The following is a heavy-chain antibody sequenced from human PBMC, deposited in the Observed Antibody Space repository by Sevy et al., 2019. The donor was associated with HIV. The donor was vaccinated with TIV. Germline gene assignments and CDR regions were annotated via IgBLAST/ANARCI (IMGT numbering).Heavy chain of an antibody. CDR2: INPKSGGT. CDR3: ARYCSSTSCYAPPFDY. D-gene: IGHD2-2*01. V-gene: IGHV1-2*06. J-gene: IGHJ4*02. Sequence: ASVKVSCKASGYTFTDYYMHWVRQAPGQGLEWMGRINPKSGGTNYAQKFQGRVTMTRETSISIAYMELSRLRSDDTAVYYCARYCSSTSCYAPPFDYWGQGTLVTVSS. CDR1: GYTFTDYY.